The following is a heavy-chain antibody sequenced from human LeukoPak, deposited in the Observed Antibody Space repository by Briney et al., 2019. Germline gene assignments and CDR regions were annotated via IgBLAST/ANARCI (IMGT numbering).Heavy chain of an antibody. CDR3: AKGRGLPAALDY. J-gene: IGHJ4*02. Sequence: GGSLRLSCAASGFTFSSYGMHWVRQAPGKGLEWVAFIRYDGSNKYYADSVKGRFTISRDNPKNTLYLQMNSLRAEDTAVYYCAKGRGLPAALDYWGQGTLVTVSS. D-gene: IGHD2-2*01. CDR1: GFTFSSYG. CDR2: IRYDGSNK. V-gene: IGHV3-30*02.